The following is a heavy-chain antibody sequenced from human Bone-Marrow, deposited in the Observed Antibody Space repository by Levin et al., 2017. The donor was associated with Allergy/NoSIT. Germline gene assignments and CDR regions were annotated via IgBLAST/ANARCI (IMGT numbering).Heavy chain of an antibody. CDR3: ARDHGVVPAANNWWTRVRYYYDYGMDV. J-gene: IGHJ6*02. CDR2: IWYDGSNK. V-gene: IGHV3-33*01. D-gene: IGHD2-2*01. Sequence: GESLKISCAASGFTFSSYGMHWVRQAPGKGLEWVAVIWYDGSNKYYADSVKGRFTISRDNSKNTLYLQMNSLRAEDTAVYYCARDHGVVPAANNWWTRVRYYYDYGMDVWGQGTTVTVSS. CDR1: GFTFSSYG.